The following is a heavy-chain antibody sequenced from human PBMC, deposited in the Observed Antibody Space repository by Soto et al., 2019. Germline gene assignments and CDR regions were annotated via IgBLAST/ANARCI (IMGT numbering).Heavy chain of an antibody. CDR3: AGCSGYQTAAEYFQH. D-gene: IGHD2-15*01. Sequence: SVKVSCKPFAAAFSSYAISWVRQAPGQGLEWIGGIIPIFGTANYAQKFQGRVTITADESTSTAYIELSSLRSEDTAVYYCAGCSGYQTAAEYFQHWARAPWSPSPQ. CDR2: IIPIFGTA. J-gene: IGHJ1*01. V-gene: IGHV1-69*13. CDR1: AAAFSSYA.